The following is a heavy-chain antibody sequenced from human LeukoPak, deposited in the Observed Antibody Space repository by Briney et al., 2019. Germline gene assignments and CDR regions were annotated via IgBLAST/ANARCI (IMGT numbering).Heavy chain of an antibody. CDR3: ARGGRSYDSHGKFDP. CDR2: IYSSGCS. V-gene: IGHV4-4*07. CDR1: GGSISSHY. D-gene: IGHD5-18*01. Sequence: SETLSLTCTVSGGSISSHYWSWVRQPAGKGLEWIGRIYSSGCSNYNPSLKSRVTMSVDTSRKQLSLQVRSVTAADTAVYYCARGGRSYDSHGKFDPWGQGTLVTVSS. J-gene: IGHJ5*02.